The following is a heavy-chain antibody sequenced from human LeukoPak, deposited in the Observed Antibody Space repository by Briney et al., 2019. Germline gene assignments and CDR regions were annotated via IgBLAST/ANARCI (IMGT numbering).Heavy chain of an antibody. V-gene: IGHV3-74*01. J-gene: IGHJ4*02. D-gene: IGHD4-17*01. Sequence: PGGSLRLSCAASGFTFSSYWMHWVRQAPGKGLVWVSRINSDGSSTSYADSVKGRFTISRDNAKNTLYLQMNSLRAEDTAVYYCASAVPVDYGDYPYWGQGTLVTVSS. CDR1: GFTFSSYW. CDR3: ASAVPVDYGDYPY. CDR2: INSDGSST.